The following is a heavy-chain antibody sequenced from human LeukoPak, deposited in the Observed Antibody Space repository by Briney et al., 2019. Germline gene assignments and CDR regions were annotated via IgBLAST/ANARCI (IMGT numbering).Heavy chain of an antibody. Sequence: ASVTVSCKASGYTFTSYGISWVRQAPGQGLEWMGWISAYNGNTNYAQKLQGRVTMTTDTSTSTAYMELRSLRSDDTAVYYCAREGGGYDFWSGFSWFDPWGQGTLVTVSS. D-gene: IGHD3-3*01. V-gene: IGHV1-18*01. CDR2: ISAYNGNT. CDR3: AREGGGYDFWSGFSWFDP. CDR1: GYTFTSYG. J-gene: IGHJ5*02.